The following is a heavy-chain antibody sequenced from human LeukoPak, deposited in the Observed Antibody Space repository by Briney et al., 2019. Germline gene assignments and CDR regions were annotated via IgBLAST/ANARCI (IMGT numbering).Heavy chain of an antibody. D-gene: IGHD6-13*01. CDR3: ARARPYSSTLHNYYGLDV. CDR2: ILSGGRNK. Sequence: RALLLSCAPTDLNCSIYTLGAARPAPGEGVERGAIILSGGRNKNYGDSVKGRFTVSRDNSGNTLYLQMNSLRPEDTAVYYCARARPYSSTLHNYYGLDVWGQGTTVTVSS. V-gene: IGHV3-30*04. CDR1: DLNCSIYT. J-gene: IGHJ6*02.